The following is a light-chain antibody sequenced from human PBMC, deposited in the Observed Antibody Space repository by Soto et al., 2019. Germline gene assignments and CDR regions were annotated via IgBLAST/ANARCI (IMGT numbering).Light chain of an antibody. CDR2: DAS. J-gene: IGKJ4*01. V-gene: IGKV3-11*01. CDR1: QSVSTF. Sequence: EIVLTQSPATLSLSPGERATLSCRAPQSVSTFLAWYQQKPGQAPRLLIYDASKRATGIPTRFSGSGSGTDFTLTISSLEPEDFAVYYCQQRISWPLTFGGGTKVEIK. CDR3: QQRISWPLT.